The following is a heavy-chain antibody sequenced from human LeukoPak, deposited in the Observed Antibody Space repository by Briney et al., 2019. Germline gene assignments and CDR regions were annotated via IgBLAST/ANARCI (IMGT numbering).Heavy chain of an antibody. Sequence: SETLSLTCAVYGXSFSGYYWSWIRQPPGKGLEWIGEINHSGSTNYNPSLKSRVTISVDTSKNQFSLKLSSVTAADTAVYYCAIGLRVRNCSGGSCNWFDPWGQGTLVTVSS. CDR3: AIGLRVRNCSGGSCNWFDP. J-gene: IGHJ5*02. CDR1: GXSFSGYY. CDR2: INHSGST. V-gene: IGHV4-34*01. D-gene: IGHD2-15*01.